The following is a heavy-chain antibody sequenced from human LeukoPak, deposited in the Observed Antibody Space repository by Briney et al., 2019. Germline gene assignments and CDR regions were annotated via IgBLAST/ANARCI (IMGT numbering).Heavy chain of an antibody. V-gene: IGHV3-11*01. Sequence: PGGSLRLSCAASGFTFSDYYMSWIRQAPGKGLEWVSYVSSSGSTIYYADSVKGRFTISRDNAKNSLYLQMNSLRAEDTAVYYCARSAYSSFRFDYWGQGTLVTVSS. J-gene: IGHJ4*02. CDR2: VSSSGSTI. CDR1: GFTFSDYY. D-gene: IGHD6-6*01. CDR3: ARSAYSSFRFDY.